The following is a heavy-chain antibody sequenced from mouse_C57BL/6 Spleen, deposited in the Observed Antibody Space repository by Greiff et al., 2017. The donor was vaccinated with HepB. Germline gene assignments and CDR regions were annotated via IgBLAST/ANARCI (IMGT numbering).Heavy chain of an antibody. CDR1: GYSFTDYN. V-gene: IGHV1-39*01. D-gene: IGHD1-1*01. J-gene: IGHJ1*03. CDR2: INPNYGTT. Sequence: VQLKESGPELVKPGASVKISCKASGYSFTDYNMNWVKQSNGKSLEWIGVINPNYGTTSYNQKFKGKATLTVDQSSSTAYMQLNSLTSEDSAVYYCASSVYYYGTYWYFDVWGTGTTVTVSS. CDR3: ASSVYYYGTYWYFDV.